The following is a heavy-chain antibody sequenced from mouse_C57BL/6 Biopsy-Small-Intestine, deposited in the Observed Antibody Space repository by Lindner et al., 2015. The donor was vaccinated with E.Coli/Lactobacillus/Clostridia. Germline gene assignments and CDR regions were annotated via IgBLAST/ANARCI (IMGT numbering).Heavy chain of an antibody. CDR1: GYTFTSYD. J-gene: IGHJ3*01. CDR2: IYPGDGDT. V-gene: IGHV1-80*01. CDR3: ARGDSWFAY. Sequence: VQLQESGPELVKPGASVKLSCKASGYTFTSYDINWVQQRPGKGLEWIGQIYPGDGDTNYNEKFRDKATLTADRSSSTAYMLLSSLTSEDSAVYYCARGDSWFAYWGQGTLVTVSA.